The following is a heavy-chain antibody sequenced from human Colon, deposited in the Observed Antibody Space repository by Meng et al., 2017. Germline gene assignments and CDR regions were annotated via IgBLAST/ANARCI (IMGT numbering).Heavy chain of an antibody. J-gene: IGHJ5*02. CDR2: INHSGST. CDR3: ARERLSSGWYGGRWFDP. Sequence: VPLTQWGAGLFKPSVSLALPCAVYGWSFSGYYWSWIRQPPGKGLEWIGEINHSGSTNYNPSLKSRVTISVDTSKNQFSLKLSSVTAADTAVYYCARERLSSGWYGGRWFDPWGPGTLV. D-gene: IGHD6-19*01. CDR1: GWSFSGYY. V-gene: IGHV4-34*01.